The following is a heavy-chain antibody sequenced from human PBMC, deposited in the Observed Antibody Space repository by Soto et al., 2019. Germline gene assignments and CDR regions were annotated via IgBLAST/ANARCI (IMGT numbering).Heavy chain of an antibody. CDR1: GFTFSSFA. V-gene: IGHV3-23*01. Sequence: EVQLLESGGGLVQPEGSLRLSCAASGFTFSSFAMTWVRQAPGKGLEWVSLISGSGISTYYADSVEGRFTISRDNSRNTLYLLMNSLRAEDTAIYYCAKAVSGSIRYFDYWGQGTLVTVSS. CDR2: ISGSGIST. CDR3: AKAVSGSIRYFDY. D-gene: IGHD1-26*01. J-gene: IGHJ4*02.